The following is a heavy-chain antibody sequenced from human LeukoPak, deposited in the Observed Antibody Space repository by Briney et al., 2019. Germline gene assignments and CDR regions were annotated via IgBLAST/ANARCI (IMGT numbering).Heavy chain of an antibody. V-gene: IGHV3-11*01. Sequence: GGSLRLSCAASGFTFSDYYMSWLRQAPGKGLEWVSYISNSGSTIYYADSVKGRFFISRDNAKNSLYLQMNSLRAEDTAVYYCARAPKFRLVGVPKGPFDPWGQGTLVTVSS. CDR1: GFTFSDYY. CDR3: ARAPKFRLVGVPKGPFDP. D-gene: IGHD1-26*01. CDR2: ISNSGSTI. J-gene: IGHJ5*02.